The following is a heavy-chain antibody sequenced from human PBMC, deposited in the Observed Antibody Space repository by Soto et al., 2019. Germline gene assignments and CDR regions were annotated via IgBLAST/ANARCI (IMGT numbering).Heavy chain of an antibody. CDR1: GYTFTGYA. CDR3: ARAVAVAADFDY. CDR2: INAGNGNT. Sequence: QVQLVQSGAEEKKPGASVNVSCKASGYTFTGYAMHWVCQAPGQRLEWMGWINAGNGNTKYSQKFQGRVTITRDTSASTAYMELSSLRSEDTAVYYCARAVAVAADFDYWGQGTLVTVSS. J-gene: IGHJ4*02. D-gene: IGHD6-19*01. V-gene: IGHV1-3*05.